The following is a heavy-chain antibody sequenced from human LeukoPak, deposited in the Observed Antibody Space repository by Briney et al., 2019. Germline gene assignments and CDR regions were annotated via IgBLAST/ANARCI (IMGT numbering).Heavy chain of an antibody. J-gene: IGHJ5*02. V-gene: IGHV3-7*01. D-gene: IGHD2-21*01. Sequence: GGSLRLSCTASGFTVSDSYMSWVRQAPGKGLEWVANIKQDGSEKYYVDSVKGRFTISRDNAKNSLYLQMNSLRAEDTAVYYCARAIWAYRAWGQGTLVTVSS. CDR3: ARAIWAYRA. CDR2: IKQDGSEK. CDR1: GFTVSDSY.